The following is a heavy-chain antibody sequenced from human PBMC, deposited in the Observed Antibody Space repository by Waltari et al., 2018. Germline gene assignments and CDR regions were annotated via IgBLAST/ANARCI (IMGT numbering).Heavy chain of an antibody. Sequence: QVQLQESGPGLVKPSETLSLTCAVSGYSISSGYYWGWIRQPPGKGLEWIGSIYHSGSTYYNPSLKSRVTISVDTSKNQFSLKLSSVTAADTAVYYCARLHYYGSGFGRAFDIWGQGTMVTVSS. J-gene: IGHJ3*02. CDR3: ARLHYYGSGFGRAFDI. CDR1: GYSISSGYY. V-gene: IGHV4-38-2*01. D-gene: IGHD3-10*01. CDR2: IYHSGST.